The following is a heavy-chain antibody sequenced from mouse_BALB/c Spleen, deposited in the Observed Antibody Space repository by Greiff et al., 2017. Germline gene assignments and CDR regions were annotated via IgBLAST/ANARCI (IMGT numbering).Heavy chain of an antibody. Sequence: DVQLQESGPGLVKPSQSLSLTCTVTGYSITSDYAWNWIRQFPGNKLEWMGYISYSGSTSYNPSLKSRISITRDTSKNQFFLQLNSVTTEDTATYYCAILSYYFDYRGQGTTLTVSS. CDR3: AILSYYFDY. J-gene: IGHJ2*01. CDR2: ISYSGST. CDR1: GYSITSDYA. V-gene: IGHV3-2*02.